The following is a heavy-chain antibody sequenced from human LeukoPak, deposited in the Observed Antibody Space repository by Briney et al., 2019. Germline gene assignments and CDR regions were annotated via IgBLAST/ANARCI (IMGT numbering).Heavy chain of an antibody. CDR2: INHSGST. V-gene: IGHV4-34*01. CDR3: ARGQGGDFDY. Sequence: SETLSLTCTVSGGSISSYYWSWIRQPPGKGLEWIGEINHSGSTNYNPSLKSRVTISVDTSKNQFSLKLSSVTAADTAVYYCARGQGGDFDYWGQGTLVTVSS. J-gene: IGHJ4*02. D-gene: IGHD4-17*01. CDR1: GGSISSYY.